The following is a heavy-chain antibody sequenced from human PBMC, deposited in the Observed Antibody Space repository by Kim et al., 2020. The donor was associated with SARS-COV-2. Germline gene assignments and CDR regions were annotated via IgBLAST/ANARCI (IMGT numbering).Heavy chain of an antibody. V-gene: IGHV4-34*01. CDR3: ARAQYYDILTGYYVWASSPRNFDY. CDR1: GGSFSGYY. J-gene: IGHJ4*02. D-gene: IGHD3-9*01. CDR2: INHSGST. Sequence: SETLSLTCAVYGGSFSGYYWSWIRQPPGKGLEWIGEINHSGSTNYNPSLKSRVTISVDTSKNQFSLKLSSVTAADTAVYYCARAQYYDILTGYYVWASSPRNFDYWGQGTLVTVSS.